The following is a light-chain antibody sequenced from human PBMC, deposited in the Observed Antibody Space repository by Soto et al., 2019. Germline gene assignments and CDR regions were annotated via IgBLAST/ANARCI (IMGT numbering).Light chain of an antibody. J-gene: IGKJ3*01. Sequence: DIVLTQSPDSLSVSLGERATINCKSSRSVLYSSNDKNYLAWYQQQPGQPPKLLIYWASTRESGVPDRFSGSGSGTDFTLTIRSLQAEDVEVYYCQQYYSSPFTFGPGTKVDI. V-gene: IGKV4-1*01. CDR1: RSVLYSSNDKNY. CDR2: WAS. CDR3: QQYYSSPFT.